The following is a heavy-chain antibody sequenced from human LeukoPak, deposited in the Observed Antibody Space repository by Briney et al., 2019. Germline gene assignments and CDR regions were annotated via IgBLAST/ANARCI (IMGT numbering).Heavy chain of an antibody. D-gene: IGHD3-16*01. V-gene: IGHV4-34*01. CDR3: ARCPPALVYGFDP. J-gene: IGHJ5*02. CDR2: INHSGST. CDR1: GGSFSGYY. Sequence: SSETLSLTCAVYGGSFSGYYWSWIRQPPGKGLEWIGEINHSGSTHYNPSLKSRVTISVDTSKNQFSLKLSSVTAADTAVYYCARCPPALVYGFDPWGQGTLVTVSS.